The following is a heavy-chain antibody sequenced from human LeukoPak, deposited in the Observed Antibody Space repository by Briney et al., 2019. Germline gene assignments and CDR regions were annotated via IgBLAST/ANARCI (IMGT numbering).Heavy chain of an antibody. V-gene: IGHV4-34*01. CDR2: MNHSGST. Sequence: PSETLSLTCAVYGGPFTANYWSWIRQPPGKGLEWIGEMNHSGSTNYNPSLKSRVTISVDTSKKQLSLKLTSVSAADTAAYYCARSLWFGELYNWGQGTLVTVSS. CDR3: ARSLWFGELYN. J-gene: IGHJ4*02. CDR1: GGPFTANY. D-gene: IGHD3-10*01.